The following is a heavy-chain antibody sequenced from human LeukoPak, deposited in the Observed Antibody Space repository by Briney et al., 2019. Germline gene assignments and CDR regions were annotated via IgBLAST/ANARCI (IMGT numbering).Heavy chain of an antibody. J-gene: IGHJ4*02. V-gene: IGHV3-23*01. D-gene: IGHD3-10*01. CDR1: GFTFSSYG. CDR2: VNGGGGTT. Sequence: GGSLRLSCAASGFTFSSYGMNWVRQAPGKGLEWVSGVNGGGGTTNYADSVKGRFSISGDNSKNTLYLQMNSLRGEDTAVYYCAKRGGSRIYALDYWGQGTLVTV. CDR3: AKRGGSRIYALDY.